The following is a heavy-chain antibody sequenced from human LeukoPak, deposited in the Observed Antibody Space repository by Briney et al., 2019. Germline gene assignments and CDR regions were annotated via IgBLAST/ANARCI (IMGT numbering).Heavy chain of an antibody. V-gene: IGHV4-59*08. Sequence: SETLSLTCTVSGGSISSYYWSWLRQPPGKGLAWIGYIYYSGSTNYNPSLKSRVTIAVDTSKNQFSLKLTSVTAADTAVYYCARVGATYPHYSMDVWGTGTTVTVAS. CDR1: GGSISSYY. CDR3: ARVGATYPHYSMDV. J-gene: IGHJ6*03. D-gene: IGHD3-16*01. CDR2: IYYSGST.